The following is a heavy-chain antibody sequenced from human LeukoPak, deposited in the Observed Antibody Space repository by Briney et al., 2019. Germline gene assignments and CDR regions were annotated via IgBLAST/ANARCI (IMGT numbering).Heavy chain of an antibody. D-gene: IGHD6-13*01. CDR1: GGSFSGYY. CDR3: ARQIEGSSWYYYYYYYMDV. Sequence: KTSETLSLTCAVYGGSFSGYYWSWIRQPPGKGLEWIGEINHSGSTNYNPSLKSRVTISVDTSKNQFSLKLSSVTAADTAVYYCARQIEGSSWYYYYYYYMDVWGKGTTVTVSS. J-gene: IGHJ6*03. V-gene: IGHV4-34*01. CDR2: INHSGST.